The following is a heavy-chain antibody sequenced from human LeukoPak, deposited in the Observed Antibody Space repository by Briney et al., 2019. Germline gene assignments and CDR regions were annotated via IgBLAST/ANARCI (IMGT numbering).Heavy chain of an antibody. D-gene: IGHD2-2*01. CDR2: ISGSGGST. Sequence: GGPLRLSCAASGFTFSSYAMSWVRQAPGKGLEWVSAISGSGGSTYYADSVKGRFTISRDNSKNTLYLQMDSLRAEDTAVYYCASNPLIVVVPAAKNWFDPWGQGTLVTVSS. CDR1: GFTFSSYA. V-gene: IGHV3-23*01. J-gene: IGHJ5*02. CDR3: ASNPLIVVVPAAKNWFDP.